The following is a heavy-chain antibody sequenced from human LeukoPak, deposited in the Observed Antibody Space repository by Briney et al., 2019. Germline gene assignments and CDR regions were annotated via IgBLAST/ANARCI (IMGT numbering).Heavy chain of an antibody. V-gene: IGHV3-11*01. CDR1: GFTFSDYY. CDR3: ARVSSSCYAFDI. D-gene: IGHD6-13*01. CDR2: ISSSGSTI. Sequence: GGSLRLSGAASGFTFSDYYMSWIRQAPGKGLEGVSYISSSGSTIYYADSVKGRFTISRDNAKNSLYLQMNSLRAEDTAVYYCARVSSSCYAFDIWGQGTMVTVSS. J-gene: IGHJ3*02.